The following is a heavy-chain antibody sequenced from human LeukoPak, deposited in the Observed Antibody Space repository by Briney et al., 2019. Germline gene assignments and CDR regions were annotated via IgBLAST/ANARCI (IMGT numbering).Heavy chain of an antibody. Sequence: GGSLRLSCAASGFTFSSYAMSWVRQAPGKGLEWVSAISGSGGSTYYADSVKGRFTISRDNSKNTLYLQMNSLRAEDTAVYYCAKVLSYCSGGSCYSPPTYYCYGMDVWGQGTTVTVSS. CDR1: GFTFSSYA. CDR2: ISGSGGST. D-gene: IGHD2-15*01. J-gene: IGHJ6*02. V-gene: IGHV3-23*01. CDR3: AKVLSYCSGGSCYSPPTYYCYGMDV.